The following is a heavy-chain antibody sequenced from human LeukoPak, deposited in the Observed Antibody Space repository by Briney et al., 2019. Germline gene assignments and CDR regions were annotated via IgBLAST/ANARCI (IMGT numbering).Heavy chain of an antibody. CDR3: ARVQGRAWFDP. D-gene: IGHD3-10*01. J-gene: IGHJ5*02. V-gene: IGHV1-8*01. CDR1: GYTFTSYD. CDR2: MNPNSGNT. Sequence: ASVKASCKASGYTFTSYDINSVRQATGQGLEWMGWMNPNSGNTGYAQKFQGRVTMTRNTSISTAYMELSSLRSEDTAVYYCARVQGRAWFDPWCQGTLVTVSS.